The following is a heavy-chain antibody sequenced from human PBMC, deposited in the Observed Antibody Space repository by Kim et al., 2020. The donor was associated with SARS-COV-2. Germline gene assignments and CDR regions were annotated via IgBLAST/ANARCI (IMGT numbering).Heavy chain of an antibody. J-gene: IGHJ5*02. V-gene: IGHV4-59*13. CDR2: IYDSGST. CDR1: GGSISSYY. CDR3: ARDLQMATIGRFDP. D-gene: IGHD5-12*01. Sequence: SETLSLTCTVSGGSISSYYWSWIRQPPGKGLEWIGYIYDSGSTNYNPSLKSRVTISVHTSKNQFSLKLSSVTAADTAVYFCARDLQMATIGRFDPWGQGT.